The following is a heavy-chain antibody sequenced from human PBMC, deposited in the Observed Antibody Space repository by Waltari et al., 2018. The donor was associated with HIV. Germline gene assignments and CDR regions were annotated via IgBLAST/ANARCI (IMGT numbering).Heavy chain of an antibody. CDR1: GYTFHAYF. J-gene: IGHJ4*02. V-gene: IGHV1-2*02. CDR3: ASVTDSGTALAN. Sequence: QVHLVQSGAEVKKPGSSVRVSCKTSGYTFHAYFFYWVRQAPGRVLEWVGMINPNSRETKSAQRLEGRVTLTRDLSTSTGYMELSRLTPDDTAVYYCASVTDSGTALANWGQGTLISVSS. CDR2: INPNSRET. D-gene: IGHD3-10*01.